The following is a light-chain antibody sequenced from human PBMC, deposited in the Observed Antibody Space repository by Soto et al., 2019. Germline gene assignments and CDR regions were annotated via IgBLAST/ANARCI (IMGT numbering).Light chain of an antibody. CDR1: QSVSNY. CDR2: DAS. CDR3: HQRSNWPLLT. J-gene: IGKJ4*01. V-gene: IGKV3-11*01. Sequence: EIVLTQSPATLSLSPGERATLSCRASQSVSNYLAWYQQKPGQAPRLLIYDASNWATGIPARFSGSGSGTDFTLTISSLEPEDFAVYYCHQRSNWPLLTFGGGTKVEIK.